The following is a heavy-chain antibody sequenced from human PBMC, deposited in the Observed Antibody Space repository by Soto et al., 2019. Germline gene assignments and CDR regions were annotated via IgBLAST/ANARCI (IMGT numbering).Heavy chain of an antibody. CDR3: ARDLSSYSSSWYPFDY. J-gene: IGHJ4*02. D-gene: IGHD6-13*01. CDR2: ISAYNGNT. CDR1: GYTFTSYG. V-gene: IGHV1-18*01. Sequence: ASVKVSCKASGYTFTSYGISWVRQPPGQGLEWMGWISAYNGNTNYAQKLQGRVTMTTDTSTSTAYMELRSLRSDDTAVYYCARDLSSYSSSWYPFDYWGQGTLVTVSS.